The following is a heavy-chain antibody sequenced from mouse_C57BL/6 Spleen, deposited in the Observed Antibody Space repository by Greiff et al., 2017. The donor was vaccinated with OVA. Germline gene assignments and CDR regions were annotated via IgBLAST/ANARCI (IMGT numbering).Heavy chain of an antibody. CDR2: ISDGGSYT. D-gene: IGHD4-1*01. V-gene: IGHV5-4*03. CDR1: GFTFSSYA. J-gene: IGHJ3*01. Sequence: EVKLVESGGGLVKPGGSLKLSCAASGFTFSSYAMSWVRQTPEKRLAWVATISDGGSYTYYPDNVKGRFTISRDNAKNNLYLQMSHLKSEDTAMYYCARELGQFAYWGQGTLVTVSA. CDR3: ARELGQFAY.